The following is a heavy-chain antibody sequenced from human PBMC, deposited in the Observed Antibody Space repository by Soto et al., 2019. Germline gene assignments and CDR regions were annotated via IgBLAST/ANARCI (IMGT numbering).Heavy chain of an antibody. CDR2: IWYDGSNK. CDR1: GFTFSSYG. CDR3: AKDVGASYSYGSYFDD. V-gene: IGHV3-33*06. J-gene: IGHJ4*02. Sequence: HPGGSLRLSCAASGFTFSSYGMHWVRQAPGKGLEWVAVIWYDGSNKYYADSVKGRFTISRDNSKNTLYLQMNSLRAEDTAVYYCAKDVGASYSYGSYFDDWGQGTLVTVSS. D-gene: IGHD5-18*01.